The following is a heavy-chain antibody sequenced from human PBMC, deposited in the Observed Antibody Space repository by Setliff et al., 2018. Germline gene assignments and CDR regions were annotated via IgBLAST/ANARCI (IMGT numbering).Heavy chain of an antibody. J-gene: IGHJ5*02. D-gene: IGHD2-2*03. Sequence: SETLSLTCTVSGGSISSGGYYWSWIRQHPGKGLEWIGYIYYSGSTYYNPFLKSRVTISVDTSKNQFSLKLSSVTAADTAVYYCARGLGIVVVPAAIGCWFDPWGQGTLVTVSS. CDR2: IYYSGST. V-gene: IGHV4-31*03. CDR1: GGSISSGGYY. CDR3: ARGLGIVVVPAAIGCWFDP.